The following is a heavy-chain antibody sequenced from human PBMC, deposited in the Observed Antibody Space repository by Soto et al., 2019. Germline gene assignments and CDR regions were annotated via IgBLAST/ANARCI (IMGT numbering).Heavy chain of an antibody. D-gene: IGHD1-26*01. CDR3: ARGGGDYYATDS. CDR2: ISSGGHT. J-gene: IGHJ5*01. CDR1: GFTFGSDS. Sequence: GGSLRLSCAASGFTFGSDSMNWVRQAPGKGLEWVSSISSGGHTYYRDSVEGRFTISRDTSKNSLFLQMNGLRAEDTAVYFCARGGGDYYATDSWGQGTLVTVSS. V-gene: IGHV3-21*01.